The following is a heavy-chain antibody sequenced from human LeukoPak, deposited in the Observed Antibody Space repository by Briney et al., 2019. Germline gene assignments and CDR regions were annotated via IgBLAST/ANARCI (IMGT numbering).Heavy chain of an antibody. D-gene: IGHD6-13*01. CDR3: ARGYSSSWYFNWFDP. J-gene: IGHJ5*02. Sequence: PLETLSLTCAVSGYSISSGYYWGWIRQPPGKGLEWIGSIYHSGSTYYNPSLKSRVTISVDTSKNQFSLKLSSVTAADTAVYYCARGYSSSWYFNWFDPWGQGTLVTVSS. CDR2: IYHSGST. V-gene: IGHV4-38-2*01. CDR1: GYSISSGYY.